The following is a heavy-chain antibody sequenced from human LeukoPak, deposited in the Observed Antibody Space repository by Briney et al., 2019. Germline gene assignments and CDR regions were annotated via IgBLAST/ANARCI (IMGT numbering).Heavy chain of an antibody. Sequence: PGGSLRLSCAASGFTFSDYYMSWIRQAPGKGLEWVSYISSSGSFIYYADSVKGRFTISRDNAKNSLYLHMNSLRAEDTALYYCAREPHYDSSGYSPDYWGQGTLVTVSS. CDR2: ISSSGSFI. V-gene: IGHV3-11*04. CDR3: AREPHYDSSGYSPDY. D-gene: IGHD3-22*01. CDR1: GFTFSDYY. J-gene: IGHJ4*02.